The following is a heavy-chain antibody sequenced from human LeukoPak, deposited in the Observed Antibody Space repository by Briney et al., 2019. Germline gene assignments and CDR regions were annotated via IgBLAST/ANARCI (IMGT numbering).Heavy chain of an antibody. Sequence: ASVKVSCKASGYTFTVYHMHWVRQAPGQGLEWMGWINPYSGGTNYAQKFQGRVTMTRDTSISTAYMELNRLQSDDTAVYYCARDWGRSNGWYNWFDPWGQGTLVTVSS. CDR2: INPYSGGT. CDR1: GYTFTVYH. CDR3: ARDWGRSNGWYNWFDP. J-gene: IGHJ5*02. V-gene: IGHV1-2*02. D-gene: IGHD6-19*01.